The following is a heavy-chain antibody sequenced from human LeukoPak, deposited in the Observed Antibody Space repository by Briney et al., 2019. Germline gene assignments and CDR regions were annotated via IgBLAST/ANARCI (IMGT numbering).Heavy chain of an antibody. D-gene: IGHD3-9*01. V-gene: IGHV1-2*02. CDR2: INPNSGGT. J-gene: IGHJ5*02. CDR1: GYTFTGYY. Sequence: ASVKVSCKASGYTFTGYYMHWVRQAPGQGLEWMGWINPNSGGTNYAQKFQGRVTMTRDTSISTAYMELSRLRSDVTAVYYCSKRGYFGRKPFDPWGQGTLVTVSS. CDR3: SKRGYFGRKPFDP.